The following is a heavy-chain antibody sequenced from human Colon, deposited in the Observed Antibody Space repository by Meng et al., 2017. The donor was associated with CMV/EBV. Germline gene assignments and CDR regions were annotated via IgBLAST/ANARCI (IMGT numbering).Heavy chain of an antibody. CDR2: IYYSGTT. J-gene: IGHJ5*01. Sequence: SETLSLTCTVSGGSISSHYWTWIRQPPGKGLEWIGCIYYSGTTDYNPSLRSRVTVSVDTSKKHFSLKLSSVTDADTAVYYCARQDYSPPILGALGSWGQGTLVTVSS. V-gene: IGHV4-59*08. CDR3: ARQDYSPPILGALGS. D-gene: IGHD1-26*01. CDR1: GGSISSHY.